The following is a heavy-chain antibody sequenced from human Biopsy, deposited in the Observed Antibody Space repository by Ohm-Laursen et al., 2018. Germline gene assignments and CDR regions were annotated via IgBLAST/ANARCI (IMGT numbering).Heavy chain of an antibody. V-gene: IGHV4-59*01. Sequence: SQSLSFTCSVSSDSILSYYWTWIPHPPGKGREWIGHVFNGRVYNSNSSLKRRVTISKDRSKNQYSLQVNSVTAAATAVYYCAKTPRDSFWSGSYKRGLWFDPWGQGTLVIVSS. D-gene: IGHD3-3*01. CDR1: SDSILSYY. CDR3: AKTPRDSFWSGSYKRGLWFDP. J-gene: IGHJ5*02. CDR2: VFNGRVY.